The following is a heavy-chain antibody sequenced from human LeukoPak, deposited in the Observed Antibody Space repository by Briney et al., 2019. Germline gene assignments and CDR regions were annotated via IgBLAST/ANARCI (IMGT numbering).Heavy chain of an antibody. D-gene: IGHD5-18*01. CDR3: ARDRERGHVDTAMFTPTFFDY. CDR2: ISDSGNS. CDR1: GGSISSRSYY. J-gene: IGHJ4*02. V-gene: IGHV4-39*02. Sequence: MLSETLSLTCTVSGGSISSRSYYRGWIRQPPGKGLVWIGKISDSGNSYYSPSLRSRVTISIDTSKSQFSLKLSSVTATDTAVYYCARDRERGHVDTAMFTPTFFDYWGQGTLVTVSS.